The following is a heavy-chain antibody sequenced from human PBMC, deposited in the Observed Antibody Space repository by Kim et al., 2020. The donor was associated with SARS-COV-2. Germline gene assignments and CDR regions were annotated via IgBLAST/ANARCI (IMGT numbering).Heavy chain of an antibody. J-gene: IGHJ6*03. Sequence: ESVKGRFTISRDNAKNSLYLQMNSLRAEDTALYYCAKDRLTKNLPRYMDVWGKGTTVTVSS. V-gene: IGHV3-9*01. CDR3: AKDRLTKNLPRYMDV. D-gene: IGHD3-9*01.